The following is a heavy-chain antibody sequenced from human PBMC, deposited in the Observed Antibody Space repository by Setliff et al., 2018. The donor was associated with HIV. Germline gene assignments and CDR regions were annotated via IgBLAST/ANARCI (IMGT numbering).Heavy chain of an antibody. CDR3: AAVRLSHLGYCRSATCYPDY. CDR1: GYTLTELS. Sequence: ASVKVSCKVSGYTLTELSMHWVRQAPGKGLVWMGGFDPEDGEIIYAQKFQGRVTMIEDTSTDTAYMELSSLRSEDTAVYYCAAVRLSHLGYCRSATCYPDYWGQGTLVTVSS. V-gene: IGHV1-24*01. CDR2: FDPEDGEI. J-gene: IGHJ4*02. D-gene: IGHD2-15*01.